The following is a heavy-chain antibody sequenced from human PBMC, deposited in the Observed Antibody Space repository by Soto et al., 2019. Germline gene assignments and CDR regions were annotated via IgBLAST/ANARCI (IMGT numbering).Heavy chain of an antibody. CDR3: ARMESFGSLNWFDP. D-gene: IGHD5-18*01. CDR2: MNPGSGDT. V-gene: IGHV1-8*02. CDR1: GYTFTNND. Sequence: ASVKVSCKASGYTFTNNDVSWVRQATGQGLEWMGWMNPGSGDTGYAQKFQGRVTMTRDISIATAYMELNSLTSEDTAIYYCARMESFGSLNWFDPWGHGTLVTVSS. J-gene: IGHJ5*02.